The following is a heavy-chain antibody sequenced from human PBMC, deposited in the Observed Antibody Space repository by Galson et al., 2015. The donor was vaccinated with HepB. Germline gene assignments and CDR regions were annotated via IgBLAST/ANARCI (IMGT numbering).Heavy chain of an antibody. D-gene: IGHD5-12*01. J-gene: IGHJ4*02. CDR2: ISYDGSNK. CDR1: GFTFSSYG. V-gene: IGHV3-30*03. Sequence: SLRLSCAASGFTFSSYGMHWVRQAPGNGVECVAVISYDGSNKYYADSVKGRFTISRDNFKNTLYLQMNSLRVGDAAVYFCARRYSGYYDHWGRGTPVTVSS. CDR3: ARRYSGYYDH.